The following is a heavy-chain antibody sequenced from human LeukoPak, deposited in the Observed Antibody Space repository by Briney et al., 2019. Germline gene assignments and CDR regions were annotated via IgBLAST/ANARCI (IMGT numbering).Heavy chain of an antibody. CDR2: ISGSGGST. V-gene: IGHV3-23*01. J-gene: IGHJ5*02. D-gene: IGHD3-3*01. CDR1: GFTFSSYA. Sequence: GGSLRLSCAASGFTFSSYAMSWVRQAPGKGLEWVSAISGSGGSTYYADSVKGRFTISRDNSKNTLYLQMNSLRAEDTAVYYCAKAALNPYYDFWSGYWGGWFDPWGQGTLVTVSS. CDR3: AKAALNPYYDFWSGYWGGWFDP.